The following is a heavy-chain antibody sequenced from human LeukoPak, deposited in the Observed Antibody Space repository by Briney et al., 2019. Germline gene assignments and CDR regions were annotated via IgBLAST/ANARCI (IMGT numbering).Heavy chain of an antibody. Sequence: SETLSLTCAVYGGSFSGYYWSWIRQPPGKGLEWIGEINHSGSTNYNPSLKSRVTISVDTSKNQFSLQLSSVTAADTAVYYCASTEWNYARWGQGTLVTVSS. CDR2: INHSGST. D-gene: IGHD1-7*01. CDR3: ASTEWNYAR. V-gene: IGHV4-34*01. CDR1: GGSFSGYY. J-gene: IGHJ4*02.